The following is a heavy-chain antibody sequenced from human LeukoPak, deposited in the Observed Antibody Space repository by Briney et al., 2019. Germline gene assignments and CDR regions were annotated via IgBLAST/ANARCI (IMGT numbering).Heavy chain of an antibody. Sequence: GGSLRLSCAASGFTLSSNYMSWVRQAPGKGLEWVSVIYSGGSTYYSDSVKGRFTISRDNSKNTLYLQMNSPRAEDTAVYYCAREGLGLDYWGQGTLVTVSS. V-gene: IGHV3-53*01. CDR3: AREGLGLDY. CDR1: GFTLSSNY. J-gene: IGHJ4*02. CDR2: IYSGGST. D-gene: IGHD1-26*01.